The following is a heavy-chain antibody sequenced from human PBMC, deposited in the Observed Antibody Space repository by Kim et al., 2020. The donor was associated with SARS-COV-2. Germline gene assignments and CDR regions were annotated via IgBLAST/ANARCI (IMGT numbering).Heavy chain of an antibody. J-gene: IGHJ3*02. CDR2: IYYSGST. CDR1: GGSVSSGSYY. CDR3: ARDDLYYYDSSGQGAFDI. Sequence: SETLSLTCTVSGGSVSSGSYYWSWIRQPPGKGLEWIGYIYYSGSTNYNPSLKSRVTISVDTSKNQFSLKLSSVTAVDTAVYYCARDDLYYYDSSGQGAFDIWGQGTMVTVSS. D-gene: IGHD3-22*01. V-gene: IGHV4-61*01.